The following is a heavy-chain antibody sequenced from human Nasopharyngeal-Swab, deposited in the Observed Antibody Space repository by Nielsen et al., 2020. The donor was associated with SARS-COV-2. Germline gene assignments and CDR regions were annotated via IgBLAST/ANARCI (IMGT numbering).Heavy chain of an antibody. CDR2: INHSGST. J-gene: IGHJ5*02. CDR1: GFTFSSYE. V-gene: IGHV4-34*01. CDR3: ARARRPSSMVRHRLNWFDP. D-gene: IGHD3-10*01. Sequence: GSLRLSCAASGFTFSSYEMNWVRQPPGKGLEWIGEINHSGSTNYNPSLKSRVTISVDTSKNQFSLKLSSVSVADTAVYYCARARRPSSMVRHRLNWFDPWGQGTLVTVSS.